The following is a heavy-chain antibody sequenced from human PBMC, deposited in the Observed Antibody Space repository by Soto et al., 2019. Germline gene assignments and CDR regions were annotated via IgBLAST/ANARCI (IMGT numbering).Heavy chain of an antibody. Sequence: QVQLVQSGAEVKKPGSSVKVSCKASGGTFSSYAISWLRQAPGQALEWMGGIIPIFGTANYAQKSQGRVTITADESTSTADMERSSLRSEDTAVYYCAAVGGSYSGGKDAFDIWGQGTMVAVSS. V-gene: IGHV1-69*01. J-gene: IGHJ3*02. CDR1: GGTFSSYA. CDR2: IIPIFGTA. CDR3: AAVGGSYSGGKDAFDI. D-gene: IGHD1-26*01.